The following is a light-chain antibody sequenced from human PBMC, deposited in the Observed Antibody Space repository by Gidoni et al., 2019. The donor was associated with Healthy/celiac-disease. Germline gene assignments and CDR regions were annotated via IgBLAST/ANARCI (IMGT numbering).Light chain of an antibody. V-gene: IGKV3-11*01. Sequence: EIVLPQSPATLSLSPEDRPTLSCRASQSVSSYLAWYQQKPGQAPRLLNYDASNRATGIPARFSGSGAGTDFTLTISSLEPEDFAVYYCQQRSNWPMTFGGGTKVEIK. J-gene: IGKJ4*01. CDR3: QQRSNWPMT. CDR1: QSVSSY. CDR2: DAS.